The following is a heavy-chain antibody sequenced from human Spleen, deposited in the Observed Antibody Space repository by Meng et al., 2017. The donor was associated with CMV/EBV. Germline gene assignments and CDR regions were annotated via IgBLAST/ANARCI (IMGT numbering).Heavy chain of an antibody. Sequence: TVSGGSISSGGSYWSWIRQHPGKGLEWIGYIYYSGSTYYNPSLKSRVTISVDTSKNQFSLKLSSVTAADTAVYYCARVSYSSSWVDPWGQGTLVTVSS. J-gene: IGHJ5*02. D-gene: IGHD6-13*01. CDR3: ARVSYSSSWVDP. CDR2: IYYSGST. CDR1: GGSISSGGSY. V-gene: IGHV4-31*03.